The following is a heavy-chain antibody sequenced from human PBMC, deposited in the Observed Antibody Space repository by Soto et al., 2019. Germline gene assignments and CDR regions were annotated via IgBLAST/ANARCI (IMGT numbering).Heavy chain of an antibody. CDR3: ARHGSGFCSSTSCYSVWFDP. D-gene: IGHD2-2*02. CDR1: GGSISSYY. V-gene: IGHV4-59*08. CDR2: IYYSGST. J-gene: IGHJ5*02. Sequence: SETLSLTCTVSGGSISSYYWSWIRQPPGKGLEWIGYIYYSGSTNYNPSLKSRVTISVDTSKNQFSLKLSSVTAADTAVYYCARHGSGFCSSTSCYSVWFDPWGQGTLVTVSS.